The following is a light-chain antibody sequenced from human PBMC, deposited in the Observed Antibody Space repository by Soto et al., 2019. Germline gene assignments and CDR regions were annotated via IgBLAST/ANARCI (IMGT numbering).Light chain of an antibody. CDR3: QQYNKWPPSP. J-gene: IGKJ5*01. CDR2: RSX. V-gene: IGKV3-20*01. CDR1: QSLSGNY. Sequence: VLTQCPGALSLSPGQRATLSCRASQSLSGNYLAWYPQKPGQSPRVLXXRSXIRATGISERFSGSGSGREFTLTISSLHSEDFAVYYCQQYNKWPPSPFGQGTRLDIK.